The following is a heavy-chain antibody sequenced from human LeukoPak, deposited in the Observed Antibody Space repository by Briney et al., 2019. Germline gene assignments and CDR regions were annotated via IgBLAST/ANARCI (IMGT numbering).Heavy chain of an antibody. Sequence: PSETLSLTCAVYGGSFSGYYWSWIRQPPGKELEWIGEINHSGSTNYNPSLKSRVTISVDTSKNQFSLKLSSVTAADTAVYYCAKQSGSSPYYFDYWGQGTLVTVSS. CDR2: INHSGST. D-gene: IGHD6-6*01. V-gene: IGHV4-34*01. CDR1: GGSFSGYY. J-gene: IGHJ4*02. CDR3: AKQSGSSPYYFDY.